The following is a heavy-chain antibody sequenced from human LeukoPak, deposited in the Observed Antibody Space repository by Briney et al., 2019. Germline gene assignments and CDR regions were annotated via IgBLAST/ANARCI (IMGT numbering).Heavy chain of an antibody. J-gene: IGHJ4*02. Sequence: PSETLSLTCTVSGGSISSSSYYWGWIRQPPGKGLEWIGSIYYSGSTYYNPSLKSRVTISVDTSKNQFSLKLSSVTAADTAVYYCARLYVPLCSSTSCPYFDYWGQGTLVTVSS. CDR3: ARLYVPLCSSTSCPYFDY. D-gene: IGHD2-2*01. CDR1: GGSISSSSYY. V-gene: IGHV4-39*01. CDR2: IYYSGST.